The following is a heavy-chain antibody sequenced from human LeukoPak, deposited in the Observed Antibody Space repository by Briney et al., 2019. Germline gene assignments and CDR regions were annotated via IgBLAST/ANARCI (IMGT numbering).Heavy chain of an antibody. D-gene: IGHD3-22*01. CDR1: GFTFSNYG. J-gene: IGHJ5*02. CDR3: ARARQWLGGSNWFDP. CDR2: IKYDGSEK. Sequence: GGSLRLSCAASGFTFSNYGMHWVRQAPGKGLEWVANIKYDGSEKYCVDSLKGRFTIARDNAKNSLYLEMNSLRAEDTAIYYCARARQWLGGSNWFDPWGQGTLVTVSS. V-gene: IGHV3-7*01.